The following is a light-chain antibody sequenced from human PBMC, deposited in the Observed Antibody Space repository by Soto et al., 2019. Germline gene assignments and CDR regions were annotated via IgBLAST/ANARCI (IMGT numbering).Light chain of an antibody. CDR3: RSYTGTSPLWV. J-gene: IGLJ3*02. V-gene: IGLV2-14*01. CDR2: EVS. Sequence: QSALTQPASVSGSPGQSITIFCTGTSSDVGSYNYVSWYQHHPGKAPKLIIYEVSNRPSGVSNRFSGSKSDNTASLTISGLQTEDEGDYYCRSYTGTSPLWVFGGGTKLTVL. CDR1: SSDVGSYNY.